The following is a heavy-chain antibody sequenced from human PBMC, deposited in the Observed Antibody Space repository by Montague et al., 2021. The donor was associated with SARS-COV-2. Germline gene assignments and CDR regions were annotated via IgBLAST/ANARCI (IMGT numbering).Heavy chain of an antibody. J-gene: IGHJ4*02. CDR3: ASHPVWQQLCT. Sequence: SETLSLTCAVYRGSFHIFSWGWIRQSPGKGLEWIGEIDHSGNTNYNPSLRSRVTILLDNSKNQFSLMLTSVTAADTAMYYCASHPVWQQLCTWGQGTLVSVSS. CDR1: RGSFHIFS. D-gene: IGHD6-13*01. CDR2: IDHSGNT. V-gene: IGHV4-34*01.